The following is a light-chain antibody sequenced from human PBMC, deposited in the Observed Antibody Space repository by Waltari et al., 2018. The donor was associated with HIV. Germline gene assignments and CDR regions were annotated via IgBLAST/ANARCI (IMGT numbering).Light chain of an antibody. J-gene: IGKJ1*01. V-gene: IGKV2-30*01. CDR1: ERLVSADENTY. Sequence: VVLTQFPVSLSVSVGQSASISCRSSERLVSADENTYLSWFQQRPGQSPRRLIYKRSNRDSGGPGKCRGSGADRDFTLQINRVGAEYVATYYCGQETFWGWTFGPGTKVEI. CDR3: GQETFWGWT. CDR2: KRS.